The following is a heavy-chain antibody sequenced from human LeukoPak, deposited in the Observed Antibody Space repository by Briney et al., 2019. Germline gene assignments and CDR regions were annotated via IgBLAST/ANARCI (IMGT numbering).Heavy chain of an antibody. V-gene: IGHV3-48*03. CDR3: ARDQRGSYYGFFDY. CDR1: GFTFSNYA. J-gene: IGHJ4*02. CDR2: ISSSGSTT. Sequence: GGSLRLSCAASGFTFSNYAMSWVRQAPGKGLEWVSYISSSGSTTRYADSVKGRFTFSRDNAKNSLYLQMNSLRAEDTAVYYCARDQRGSYYGFFDYWGQGTLVTVSS. D-gene: IGHD1-26*01.